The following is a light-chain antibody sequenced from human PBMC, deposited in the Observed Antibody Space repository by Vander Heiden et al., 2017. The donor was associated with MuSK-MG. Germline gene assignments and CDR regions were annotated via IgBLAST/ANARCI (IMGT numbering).Light chain of an antibody. CDR1: QGISSY. V-gene: IGKV1-9*01. J-gene: IGKJ4*01. CDR2: DAS. Sequence: DIQLTQSPSFLSASVGDRVTITCRASQGISSYLAWYQQKPGKAPKLLIYDASTLQSGVPSRFSGSGSGTEFTLTISSLQPEDFANYYCQQLNSYPFTFGGGTKVEIK. CDR3: QQLNSYPFT.